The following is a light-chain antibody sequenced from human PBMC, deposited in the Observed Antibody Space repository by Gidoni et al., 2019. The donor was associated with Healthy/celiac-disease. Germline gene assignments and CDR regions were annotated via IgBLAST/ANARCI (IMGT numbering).Light chain of an antibody. Sequence: DIQMTQSPSSRSASVGDRVTITCRASQSISSYLNWYQQKPGKATKLLIYAASSLQSGVPSRFSGCGSGPYFTLTIISLQPADFATYYCQQSYSTAITFGQXTRLEIK. CDR1: QSISSY. V-gene: IGKV1-39*01. CDR3: QQSYSTAIT. CDR2: AAS. J-gene: IGKJ5*01.